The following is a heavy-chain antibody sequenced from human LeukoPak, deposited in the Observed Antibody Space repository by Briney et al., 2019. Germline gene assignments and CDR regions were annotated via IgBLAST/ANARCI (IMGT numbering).Heavy chain of an antibody. V-gene: IGHV3-74*03. J-gene: IGHJ4*02. Sequence: GGSLRLSCAASGFTFSSYWIHWVRQAPGKGLVWVSVIKSDGSSTMYADSVKGRFTISRDNAKNTLYLQMNRLRAEYTAVYYCARDGNYGDYDYWGQGTLVTVSS. CDR2: IKSDGSST. CDR1: GFTFSSYW. CDR3: ARDGNYGDYDY. D-gene: IGHD4-17*01.